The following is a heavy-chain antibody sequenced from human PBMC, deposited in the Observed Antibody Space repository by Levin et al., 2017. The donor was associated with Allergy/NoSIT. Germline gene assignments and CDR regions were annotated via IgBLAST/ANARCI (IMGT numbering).Heavy chain of an antibody. D-gene: IGHD3-10*01. J-gene: IGHJ4*02. CDR3: AKAVLLWFGELYYFDY. CDR1: GFTFSSYA. V-gene: IGHV3-23*01. CDR2: ISGSGGST. Sequence: ETLSLTCAASGFTFSSYAMSWVRQAPGKGLEWVSAISGSGGSTYYADSVKGRFTISRDNSKNTLYLQMNSLRAEDTAVYYCAKAVLLWFGELYYFDYWGQGTLVTVSS.